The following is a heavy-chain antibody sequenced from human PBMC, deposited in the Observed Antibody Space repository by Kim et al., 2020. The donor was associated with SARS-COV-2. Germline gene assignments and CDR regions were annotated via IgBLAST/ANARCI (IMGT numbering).Heavy chain of an antibody. CDR3: ARDVGDYDDAFDI. D-gene: IGHD4-17*01. V-gene: IGHV3-33*01. CDR1: GFTFSSYG. CDR2: IWYDGSNK. Sequence: GGSLRLSCAASGFTFSSYGMHWVRQAPGKGLEWVAVIWYDGSNKYNADSVKGRFTISRDNSKNTLYLQMNSLRAEDTAVYYCARDVGDYDDAFDIWGQGTMVTVSS. J-gene: IGHJ3*02.